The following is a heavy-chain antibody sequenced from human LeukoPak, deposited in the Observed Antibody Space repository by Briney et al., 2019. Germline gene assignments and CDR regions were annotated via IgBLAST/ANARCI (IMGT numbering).Heavy chain of an antibody. CDR1: GFTVSSNY. Sequence: PGGSLRLSCAASGFTVSSNYMSWVRQAPGKGLEWVSVTYSGGSTYYADSVKGRFTISRDNSKNTLYLQMNSLRAEDTAVYYCARDTEIAAFDIWGQGTMVTVSS. V-gene: IGHV3-53*01. D-gene: IGHD4-11*01. CDR2: TYSGGST. CDR3: ARDTEIAAFDI. J-gene: IGHJ3*02.